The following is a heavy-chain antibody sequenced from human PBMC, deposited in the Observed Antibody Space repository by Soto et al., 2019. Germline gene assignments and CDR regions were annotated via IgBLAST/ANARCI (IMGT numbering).Heavy chain of an antibody. Sequence: SETLSLTCTVSGGSISSYYWSWIRQPPGKGLEWIGYIYYSGSTNYNPSLKSRVTISVDTSKNQFSLKLSSVTAADTAVYYCASNLGRTGYSGYDFLTWFDPWGQGTLVTVSS. D-gene: IGHD5-12*01. J-gene: IGHJ5*02. CDR1: GGSISSYY. CDR2: IYYSGST. V-gene: IGHV4-59*01. CDR3: ASNLGRTGYSGYDFLTWFDP.